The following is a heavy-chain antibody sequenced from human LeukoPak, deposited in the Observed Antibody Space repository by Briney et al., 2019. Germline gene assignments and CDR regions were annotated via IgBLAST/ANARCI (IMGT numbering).Heavy chain of an antibody. Sequence: ASVKVSCKASGYTFTTYGINWVRQAPGQGLEWMGWISAYNGNTNYAQNLQGRVTLTTDTSASTAYMELRSLRSDDTAVYYCARDLVAARPGWFDPWGQGTLVIVSS. CDR3: ARDLVAARPGWFDP. D-gene: IGHD6-6*01. CDR2: ISAYNGNT. V-gene: IGHV1-18*01. J-gene: IGHJ5*02. CDR1: GYTFTTYG.